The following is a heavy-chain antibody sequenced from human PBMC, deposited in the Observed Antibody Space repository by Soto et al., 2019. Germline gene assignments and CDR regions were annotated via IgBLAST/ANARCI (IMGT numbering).Heavy chain of an antibody. CDR3: AKGGAIVAAGTRVYLYNAMDV. CDR1: GYTFTGYY. CDR2: INPNSGDT. V-gene: IGHV1-2*02. Sequence: QVQLVQSGTEVKRPGDSVQVSCKASGYTFTGYYVHWVRQAPGQGLEWMGWINPNSGDTYLAQRFQGRVTMNRDTSIGTAYMELRGLTSDDTAEYYCAKGGAIVAAGTRVYLYNAMDVWGQGTKVTVSS. J-gene: IGHJ6*02. D-gene: IGHD1-26*01.